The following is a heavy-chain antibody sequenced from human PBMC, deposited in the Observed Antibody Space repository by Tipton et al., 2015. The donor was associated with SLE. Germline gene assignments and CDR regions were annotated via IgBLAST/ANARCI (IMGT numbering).Heavy chain of an antibody. CDR2: IYPGDSDT. Sequence: QSGAEVKKPGESLKISCKSSGYSFTTYWIAWVRQMPGKGLEWMGIIYPGDSDTRYSPSFQGQVTISADKSISTAYLQWSSLKASDSAMYYCAILATVTSDFDFWGQGALVTVSS. J-gene: IGHJ4*02. V-gene: IGHV5-51*03. CDR3: AILATVTSDFDF. D-gene: IGHD4-17*01. CDR1: GYSFTTYW.